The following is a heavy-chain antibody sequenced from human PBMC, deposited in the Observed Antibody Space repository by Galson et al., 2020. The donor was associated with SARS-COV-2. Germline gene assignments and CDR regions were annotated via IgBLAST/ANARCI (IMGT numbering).Heavy chain of an antibody. Sequence: GESLKISCKASGYTFTSYGISWVRQAPGQGLEWLGWISAYNGNTNYAQKRQGRVTMTTDTSTSTAYMELRSLRSDDTAVYYCARGFITMVRGAAQYYYYYGMDVWGQGTTVTVSS. CDR2: ISAYNGNT. CDR3: ARGFITMVRGAAQYYYYYGMDV. D-gene: IGHD3-10*01. CDR1: GYTFTSYG. J-gene: IGHJ6*02. V-gene: IGHV1-18*04.